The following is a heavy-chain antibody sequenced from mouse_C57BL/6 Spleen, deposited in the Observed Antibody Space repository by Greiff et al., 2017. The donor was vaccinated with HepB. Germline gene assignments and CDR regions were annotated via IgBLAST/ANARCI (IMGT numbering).Heavy chain of an antibody. CDR3: AREGGISFAY. V-gene: IGHV1-18*01. Sequence: VQLKESGPELVKPGASVKIPCKASGYTFTDYNMDWVKQSHGKSLEWIGDINPNNGGTIYNQKFKGKATLTVDKSSSTAYMELRSLTSEDTAVYYCAREGGISFAYWGQGTLVTVSA. D-gene: IGHD2-14*01. J-gene: IGHJ3*01. CDR1: GYTFTDYN. CDR2: INPNNGGT.